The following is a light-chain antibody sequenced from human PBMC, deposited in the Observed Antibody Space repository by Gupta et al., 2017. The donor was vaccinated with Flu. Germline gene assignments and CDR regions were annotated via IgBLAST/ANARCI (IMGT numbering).Light chain of an antibody. Sequence: SLLTQPPSVSGPPGQRVTISCARGTSKSAGDSVNWYQRVPGTAPKLLIYYNDRRPSGVPDRFSGSKSATSASLAITGLQSADEAEYYCAGWDDSLNGGVFGGGTKLTVL. CDR2: YND. J-gene: IGLJ3*02. CDR3: AGWDDSLNGGV. V-gene: IGLV1-44*01. CDR1: TSKSAGDS.